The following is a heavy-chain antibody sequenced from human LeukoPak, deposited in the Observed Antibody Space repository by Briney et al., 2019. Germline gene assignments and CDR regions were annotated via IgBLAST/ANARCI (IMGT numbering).Heavy chain of an antibody. V-gene: IGHV3-30*18. CDR3: AKDLGGLNYFDY. CDR2: ISYDGSNK. J-gene: IGHJ4*02. D-gene: IGHD3-16*01. Sequence: PGGSLRLSCAASGFTFSSYAMSWVRQAPGKGLEWVAVISYDGSNKYYADSVKGRFTISRDNSKNTLYLQMNSLRAEDTAIYYCAKDLGGLNYFDYWGQGTLVTVSS. CDR1: GFTFSSYA.